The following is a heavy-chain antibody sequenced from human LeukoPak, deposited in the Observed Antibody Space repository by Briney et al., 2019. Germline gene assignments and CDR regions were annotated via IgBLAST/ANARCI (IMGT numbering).Heavy chain of an antibody. J-gene: IGHJ4*02. Sequence: ASVKVSCKASGYTFISYDIVWLRQATGQGLEWRGYMNPKSGNTDYVQNCQGRVTMTRDTSITTAYMELSGLRAEDTAVYYCARDPLADYYDSSGYFDYWGQGTLVTVSS. CDR2: MNPKSGNT. V-gene: IGHV1-8*01. CDR1: GYTFISYD. D-gene: IGHD3-22*01. CDR3: ARDPLADYYDSSGYFDY.